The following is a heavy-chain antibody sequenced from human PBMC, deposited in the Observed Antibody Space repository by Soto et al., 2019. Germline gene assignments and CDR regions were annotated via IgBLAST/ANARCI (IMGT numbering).Heavy chain of an antibody. CDR3: ARALILTGYYIHDAFDI. V-gene: IGHV4-59*01. Sequence: LSLTCTVSGGSISSYYWSWIRQPPGKGLEWIGYIYYSGSTNYNPSLKSRVTISVDTSKNQFSLKLSSVTAADTAVYYCARALILTGYYIHDAFDIWGQGTTVTVSS. J-gene: IGHJ3*02. D-gene: IGHD3-9*01. CDR2: IYYSGST. CDR1: GGSISSYY.